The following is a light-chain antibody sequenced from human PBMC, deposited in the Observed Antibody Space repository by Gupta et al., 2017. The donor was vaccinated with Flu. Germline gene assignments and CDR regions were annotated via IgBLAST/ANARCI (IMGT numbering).Light chain of an antibody. Sequence: QSVLTQPPSVPGAPGQRVTISCTGSSSNIGAGYDVPWYQQLPGTAPKLLIYGNSNRPSGVPDRFSGSKSGTSASLAITGLQAEDEADYYCQSYDSSLSGSGVFGGGTKLTVL. CDR1: SSNIGAGYD. J-gene: IGLJ2*01. CDR2: GNS. V-gene: IGLV1-40*01. CDR3: QSYDSSLSGSGV.